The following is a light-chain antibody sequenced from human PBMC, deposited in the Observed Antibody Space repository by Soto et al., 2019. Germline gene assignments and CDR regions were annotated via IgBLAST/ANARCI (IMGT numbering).Light chain of an antibody. CDR2: DAS. Sequence: EIVLTQSAATRSLSPGERATLSCRASQSVGSYLAWYQHKPGQAPRLLIYDASNRATGVPARYSGSGSGTDFTLTISSLEPEDFAVYYCQQRSDWGITFAQGTRLEIK. CDR1: QSVGSY. V-gene: IGKV3-11*01. J-gene: IGKJ5*01. CDR3: QQRSDWGIT.